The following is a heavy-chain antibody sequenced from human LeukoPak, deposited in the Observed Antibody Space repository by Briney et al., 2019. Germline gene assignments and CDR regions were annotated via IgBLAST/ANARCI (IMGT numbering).Heavy chain of an antibody. J-gene: IGHJ6*03. V-gene: IGHV4-34*01. Sequence: PSETLSLTCAVYGGSFSGYYWSWIRQLPRKGLDWIGEINHSGSTNYNPSLKSRVTISVDTSKNQFSLKLSSVTAADTAVYYCARVLYYDFSNYMDVWGKGTTVTVSS. CDR3: ARVLYYDFSNYMDV. CDR1: GGSFSGYY. CDR2: INHSGST. D-gene: IGHD3-3*01.